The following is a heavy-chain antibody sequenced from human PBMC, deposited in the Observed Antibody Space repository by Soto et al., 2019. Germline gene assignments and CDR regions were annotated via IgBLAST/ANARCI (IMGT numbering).Heavy chain of an antibody. D-gene: IGHD3-3*01. CDR1: GGTFSSYA. V-gene: IGHV1-69*13. Sequence: ASVKVSCKASGGTFSSYAISWVRQAPGQGLEWMGGIIPIFGTANYAQKFQGRVTITADESTSTAYMELSSLRSEDTAVYYCARGAMPEWLLSPFDYWGQGTLVTVPQ. CDR2: IIPIFGTA. J-gene: IGHJ4*02. CDR3: ARGAMPEWLLSPFDY.